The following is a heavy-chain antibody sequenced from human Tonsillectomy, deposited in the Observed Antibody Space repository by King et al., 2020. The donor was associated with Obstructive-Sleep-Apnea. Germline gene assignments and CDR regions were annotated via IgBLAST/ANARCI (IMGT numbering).Heavy chain of an antibody. Sequence: VTLKESGPVLVKPTETLTLTCTVSGFSLSDTGMAVSWIRQPPGKALEWLAHIFSNDKKSYSTSLKSRLTISKDTSKNQVVLTMTNMDPVDTATYFCARIGYCSRTTGLNYDYWGQGTLVTVSS. V-gene: IGHV2-26*01. CDR2: IFSNDKK. D-gene: IGHD2-2*01. J-gene: IGHJ4*02. CDR3: ARIGYCSRTTGLNYDY. CDR1: GFSLSDTGMA.